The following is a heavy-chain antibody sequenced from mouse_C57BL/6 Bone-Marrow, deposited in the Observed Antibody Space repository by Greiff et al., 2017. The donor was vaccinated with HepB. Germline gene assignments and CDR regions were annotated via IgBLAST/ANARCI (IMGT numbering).Heavy chain of an antibody. J-gene: IGHJ3*01. Sequence: EVQLQQSGAELVRPGASVKLSCTASGFNIKDDYMHWVKQRPEQGLEWIGWIDPENGDTEYASKFQGKATITADTSSNTAYLQLSSLTSEDTAVYYCTTSIYDGYYGFAYWGQGTLVTVSA. CDR1: GFNIKDDY. CDR2: IDPENGDT. D-gene: IGHD2-3*01. V-gene: IGHV14-4*01. CDR3: TTSIYDGYYGFAY.